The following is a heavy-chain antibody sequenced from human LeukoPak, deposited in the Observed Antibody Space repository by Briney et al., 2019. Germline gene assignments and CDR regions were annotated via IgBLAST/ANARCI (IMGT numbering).Heavy chain of an antibody. D-gene: IGHD3-9*01. Sequence: TSETLSLTCTVFGGSISSYYWSWIRKPPGKGLEWIGYIYNSGITNKNPSLKSRVTISGDTSKNQFSLKLSSVTAADTAVYYCARHGDVRYFDWLKDGFHYWGQGTLVTVSS. CDR3: ARHGDVRYFDWLKDGFHY. CDR1: GGSISSYY. J-gene: IGHJ4*02. CDR2: IYNSGIT. V-gene: IGHV4-4*09.